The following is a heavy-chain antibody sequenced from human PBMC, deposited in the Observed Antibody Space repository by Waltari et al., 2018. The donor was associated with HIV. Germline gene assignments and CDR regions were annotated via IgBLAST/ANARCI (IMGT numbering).Heavy chain of an antibody. J-gene: IGHJ1*01. CDR2: INHSEST. CDR3: ARVLLGSYYDSSGSMAGHFQH. D-gene: IGHD3-22*01. Sequence: QEQLQQGGAGLLKPSETPSLTCAVYCGSFSGYYWSWSRQPPGKGLEWIGGINHSESTKYNPSLKSRVTISVDTSKTQFSLKLSSVTAADTAVYYCARVLLGSYYDSSGSMAGHFQHWGQGTLVTVSS. CDR1: CGSFSGYY. V-gene: IGHV4-34*01.